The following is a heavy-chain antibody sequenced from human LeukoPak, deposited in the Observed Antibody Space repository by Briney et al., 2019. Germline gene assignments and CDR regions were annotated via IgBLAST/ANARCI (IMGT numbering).Heavy chain of an antibody. D-gene: IGHD2-15*01. CDR3: ARDRYCSGGSCYLGWFDP. Sequence: SETLSLTCAVYGGSFSGYYWSWIRQPPGKGLEWIGEINHSGSTNYNPSLKSRVTISVDASKNLFALKLSSVTAADTAVYYCARDRYCSGGSCYLGWFDPWGQGTLVTISS. J-gene: IGHJ5*02. V-gene: IGHV4-34*01. CDR1: GGSFSGYY. CDR2: INHSGST.